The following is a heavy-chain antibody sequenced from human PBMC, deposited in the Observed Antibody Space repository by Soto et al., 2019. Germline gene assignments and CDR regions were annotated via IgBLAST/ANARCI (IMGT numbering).Heavy chain of an antibody. D-gene: IGHD3-9*01. CDR2: INHSGST. CDR3: ARAPGRSLTGYPSIVEYFHP. J-gene: IGHJ1*01. V-gene: IGHV4-34*01. CDR1: GGSFSGYY. Sequence: SEPLSLTCAVYGGSFSGYYWSWIRQPPGKGLEWIGEINHSGSTNYNPSLKSRVTISVDTSKNQFSLKLSSVTAADTAVYYCARAPGRSLTGYPSIVEYFHPRAQGTPVTVSS.